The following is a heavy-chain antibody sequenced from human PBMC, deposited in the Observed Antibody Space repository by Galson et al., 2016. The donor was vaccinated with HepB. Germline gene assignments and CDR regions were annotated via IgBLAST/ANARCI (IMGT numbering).Heavy chain of an antibody. Sequence: SLRLSCAASGFSFRNYVMTWVRQAPGKGLECVASISGSGESTYSADSVKGRFIISRDNSRDTLFLQMSSLRAEDTATYYCAKSSPIRFRTPFDLWGQGTKVFVPS. CDR2: ISGSGEST. J-gene: IGHJ3*01. CDR1: GFSFRNYV. D-gene: IGHD1-14*01. CDR3: AKSSPIRFRTPFDL. V-gene: IGHV3-23*01.